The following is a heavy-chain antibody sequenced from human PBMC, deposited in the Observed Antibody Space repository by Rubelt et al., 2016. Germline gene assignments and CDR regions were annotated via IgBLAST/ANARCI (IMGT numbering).Heavy chain of an antibody. Sequence: QVQLVQSGAEVKKPGASVKVSCKVSGYTLTKLSMHWVRQAPGRGLEWMGGFDPEDGETLYAQKLQGSVTMTEDTSTDTAYMELSSLRSEDTAVYFCARGFSHSSSPWGQGTLVTVSS. D-gene: IGHD6-13*01. CDR2: FDPEDGET. CDR1: GYTLTKLS. V-gene: IGHV1-24*01. CDR3: ARGFSHSSSP. J-gene: IGHJ5*01.